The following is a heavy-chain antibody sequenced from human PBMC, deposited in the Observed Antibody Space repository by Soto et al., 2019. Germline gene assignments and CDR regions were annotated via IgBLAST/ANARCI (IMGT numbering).Heavy chain of an antibody. Sequence: ASVKVSFKASGYTFTGYYMHWVRQAPGQGLEWMGWINPNSGGTNYAQKFQGRVTMTRDTSISTAYMELSRLRSDDTAVYYCARVNSGYDLYYFDYWGQGTLVTVSS. V-gene: IGHV1-2*02. CDR2: INPNSGGT. CDR1: GYTFTGYY. J-gene: IGHJ4*02. D-gene: IGHD5-12*01. CDR3: ARVNSGYDLYYFDY.